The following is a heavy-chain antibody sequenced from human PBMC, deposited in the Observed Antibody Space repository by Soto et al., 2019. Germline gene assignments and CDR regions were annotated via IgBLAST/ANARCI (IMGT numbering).Heavy chain of an antibody. CDR2: ISYEGSNK. CDR1: GFTFSDHG. J-gene: IGHJ3*02. CDR3: AKGWPGYSSGWFAFDI. V-gene: IGHV3-30*18. D-gene: IGHD6-13*01. Sequence: GGSLRLSCAAFGFTFSDHGMHWVHQAPGKGLEWVAVISYEGSNKYYADSVKGRFTVSRDNSKNTVYLNMNSLRAEDTAVYYCAKGWPGYSSGWFAFDIWGQGTMVTVS.